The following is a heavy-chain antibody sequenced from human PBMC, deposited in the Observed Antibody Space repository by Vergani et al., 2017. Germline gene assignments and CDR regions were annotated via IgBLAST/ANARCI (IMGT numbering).Heavy chain of an antibody. V-gene: IGHV3-23*01. Sequence: EVQLLESGGGLVQPGGSLRLSCAASGFTFSSYAMSWVRQAPGKGLDWVPAISGSGGSTYYADSVKCRFTISRDNSKNTLYLQMNSLRAEDTAVYYCARDGRRGGIAAAWWFDPWGQGTLVTVSS. CDR3: ARDGRRGGIAAAWWFDP. CDR2: ISGSGGST. CDR1: GFTFSSYA. J-gene: IGHJ5*02. D-gene: IGHD6-13*01.